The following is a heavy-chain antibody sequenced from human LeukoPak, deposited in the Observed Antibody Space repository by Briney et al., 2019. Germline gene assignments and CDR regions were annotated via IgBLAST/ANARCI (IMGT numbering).Heavy chain of an antibody. D-gene: IGHD3-22*01. V-gene: IGHV3-53*04. CDR3: AKASGFYYYDSSGYSS. CDR2: IYSGGST. CDR1: GFTVSSNY. Sequence: GGSLRLSCAASGFTVSSNYMSWVRQAPGKGLEWVSVIYSGGSTYYADSVKGRFTISRHNSKNTLYLQMNSLRAEDTAVYYCAKASGFYYYDSSGYSSWGQGTLVTVSS. J-gene: IGHJ4*02.